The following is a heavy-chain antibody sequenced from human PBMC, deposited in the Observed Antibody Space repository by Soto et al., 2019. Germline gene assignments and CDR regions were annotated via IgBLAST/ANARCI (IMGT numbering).Heavy chain of an antibody. CDR1: GYPYTNSY. CDR3: ASDFRTRGWFRQAGNFAMDV. Sequence: QVQLVQSGAEVRKPGASVKVSCKASGYPYTNSYMHWVRQAPGQGLEWMGWIHPNTGSTNYAQKFQGRVTMTRDTSVSTVYMELNRLTSDDTAIYFCASDFRTRGWFRQAGNFAMDVWGQWTTVTVS. V-gene: IGHV1-2*02. CDR2: IHPNTGST. J-gene: IGHJ6*02. D-gene: IGHD6-19*01.